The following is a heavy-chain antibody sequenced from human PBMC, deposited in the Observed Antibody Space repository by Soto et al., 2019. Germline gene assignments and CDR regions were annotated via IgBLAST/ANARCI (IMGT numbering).Heavy chain of an antibody. CDR2: ISPYDGDT. CDR1: GYTFTSYG. V-gene: IGHV1-18*04. J-gene: IGHJ6*02. CDR3: ARNRIKWTSGQNHYHKYGMDV. D-gene: IGHD1-26*01. Sequence: GASVKVSCKASGYTFTSYGITWVRQAPGQGLEWVGWISPYDGDTHQAQMLQGRVTMTTDTSTRTAHMELRSLRSDDTAVYYCARNRIKWTSGQNHYHKYGMDVWVQGTTVTVSS.